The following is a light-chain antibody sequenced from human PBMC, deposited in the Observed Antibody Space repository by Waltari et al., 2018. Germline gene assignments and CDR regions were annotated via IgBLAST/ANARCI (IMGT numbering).Light chain of an antibody. CDR1: SGHSSNI. Sequence: QLVLTQSPSASASLGASVKLTCTLSSGHSSNIIAWLQQQPGKGPRYLMKVNSDGSHRKGDDIPDRVAGSSAAAERYLTISSLQSEDEADYYCETGGHGTWVFGGGTKLTVL. J-gene: IGLJ3*02. CDR2: VNSDGSH. CDR3: ETGGHGTWV. V-gene: IGLV4-69*01.